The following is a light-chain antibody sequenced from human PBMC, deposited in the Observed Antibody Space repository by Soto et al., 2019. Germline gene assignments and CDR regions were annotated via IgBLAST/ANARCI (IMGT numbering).Light chain of an antibody. CDR1: QSVSSN. V-gene: IGKV3-15*01. J-gene: IGKJ1*01. CDR2: GAS. Sequence: EIVMTQSPATLSVSPGERATLSCRASQSVSSNLAWYQQKPGQAPRLLIYGASTRATGIPARFSGSGSGTDFTLTVSSLEPEDFAVYYCQQRSNWPPWTFGQGTKAGI. CDR3: QQRSNWPPWT.